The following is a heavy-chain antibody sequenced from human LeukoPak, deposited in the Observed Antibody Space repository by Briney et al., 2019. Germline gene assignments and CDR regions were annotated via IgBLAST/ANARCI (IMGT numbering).Heavy chain of an antibody. CDR2: INTDGSST. CDR1: GFIFSSYW. V-gene: IGHV3-74*01. J-gene: IGHJ4*02. D-gene: IGHD6-19*01. Sequence: GGSLRLSCAASGFIFSSYWMHWVRHAPGKGLAWVSRINTDGSSTSYADSVKGRFTISRDNAKNTLYLQMNSLRAEDTAVYYCARGTSYGSAWYGAEKYYFDYWGQGTLVTVSS. CDR3: ARGTSYGSAWYGAEKYYFDY.